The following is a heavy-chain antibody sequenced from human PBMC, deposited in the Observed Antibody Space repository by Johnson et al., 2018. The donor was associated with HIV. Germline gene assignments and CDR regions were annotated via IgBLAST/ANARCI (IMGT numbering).Heavy chain of an antibody. V-gene: IGHV3-33*06. CDR1: GFTFRSYG. Sequence: QVQLVESGGGVVQPGRSLRLSCAASGFTFRSYGMHWVRQAPGKGLEWVADSVKGRFTISRDNSKNTLYLQMNSLRAEDTAVYYCAKAHRDTAMARDPHDAFDIWGQGTMFTVSS. D-gene: IGHD5-18*01. CDR3: AKAHRDTAMARDPHDAFDI. J-gene: IGHJ3*02.